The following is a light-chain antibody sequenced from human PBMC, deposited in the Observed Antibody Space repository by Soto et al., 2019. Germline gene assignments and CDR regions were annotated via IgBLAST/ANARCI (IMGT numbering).Light chain of an antibody. J-gene: IGLJ1*01. V-gene: IGLV2-14*01. CDR3: NSYTNSSSLYV. Sequence: QSALTQPASVSGSPGQSITISCTGTSSDIGGYDYVSWYQQYPGKAPKLMIYDVSNRPSGVSDRFSGSKSANTASLTISGLQAEDEADYYCNSYTNSSSLYVFGTGTKVTV. CDR2: DVS. CDR1: SSDIGGYDY.